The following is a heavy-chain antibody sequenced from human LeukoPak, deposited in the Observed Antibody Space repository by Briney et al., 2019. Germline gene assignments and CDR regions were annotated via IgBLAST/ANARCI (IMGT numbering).Heavy chain of an antibody. J-gene: IGHJ4*02. CDR2: ISGCGGST. CDR3: ATWKGGRSRENDY. V-gene: IGHV3-23*01. D-gene: IGHD1-1*01. Sequence: PGGSLRLSCAASGFTFSSYAMSWVRQAPGKGLEWVSSISGCGGSTYYADSVKARFTISRDNSKNTLYLQMNSLRAEDTAVYYCATWKGGRSRENDYWGQGTLVTVSS. CDR1: GFTFSSYA.